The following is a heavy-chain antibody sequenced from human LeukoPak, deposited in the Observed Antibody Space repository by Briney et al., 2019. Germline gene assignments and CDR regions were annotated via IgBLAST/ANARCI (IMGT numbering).Heavy chain of an antibody. J-gene: IGHJ4*02. D-gene: IGHD3-22*01. CDR3: ARGSLVTYYYDSSGPKTRGYFDY. CDR2: IYTSGST. V-gene: IGHV4-61*02. CDR1: GGSISRGLYY. Sequence: PSQTLSLTCTVSGGSISRGLYYWTWIRQSAGKGLEWIGRIYTSGSTNYNPSLKSRVTISVDTSKNQFSLKLSSVTAADTAVYYCARGSLVTYYYDSSGPKTRGYFDYWGQGTLVTVSS.